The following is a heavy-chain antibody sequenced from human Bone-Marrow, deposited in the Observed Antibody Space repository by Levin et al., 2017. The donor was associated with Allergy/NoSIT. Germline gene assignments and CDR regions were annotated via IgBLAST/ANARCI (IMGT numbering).Heavy chain of an antibody. CDR2: ISYDGSNK. V-gene: IGHV3-30*04. CDR3: ARDRQRWLQYKDY. CDR1: GFTFSSYA. J-gene: IGHJ4*02. D-gene: IGHD5-24*01. Sequence: GGSLRLSCAASGFTFSSYAMHWVRQAPGKGLEWVAVISYDGSNKYYADSVKGRFTISRDNSKNTLYLQMNSLRAEDTAVYYCARDRQRWLQYKDYWGQGTLVTVSS.